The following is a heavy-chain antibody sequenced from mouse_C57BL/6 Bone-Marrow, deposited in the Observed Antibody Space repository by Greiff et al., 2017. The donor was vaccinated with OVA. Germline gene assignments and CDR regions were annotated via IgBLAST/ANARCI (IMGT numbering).Heavy chain of an antibody. J-gene: IGHJ1*03. CDR2: INPNNGGT. Sequence: EVQRVESGPELVKPGASVKIPCKASGYTFTDYNMDWVKQSHGKSLEWIGDINPNNGGTIYNQKFKGKATLTVDKSSSTAYMELRSLTSEDTAVYYCAREGKHYSNLYWYFDVWGTGTTVTVSS. D-gene: IGHD2-5*01. CDR3: AREGKHYSNLYWYFDV. V-gene: IGHV1-18*01. CDR1: GYTFTDYN.